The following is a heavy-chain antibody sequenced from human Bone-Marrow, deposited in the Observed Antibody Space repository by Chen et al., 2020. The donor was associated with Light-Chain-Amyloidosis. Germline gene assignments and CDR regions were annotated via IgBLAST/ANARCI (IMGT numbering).Heavy chain of an antibody. V-gene: IGHV3-48*03. CDR2: ISTTGTTI. J-gene: IGHJ3*02. CDR1: GFSFSNFE. D-gene: IGHD2-15*01. Sequence: EVQLVESGGGLVQTGGSLRLSCVAFGFSFSNFELTWVRQAPGQGLEWVSYISTTGTTIYYADFARGRFTISRDNAKNSLYLQMNSLRAEDTAVYYCARDRWVARHFPGAVDIWGQGTVVTVSS. CDR3: ARDRWVARHFPGAVDI.